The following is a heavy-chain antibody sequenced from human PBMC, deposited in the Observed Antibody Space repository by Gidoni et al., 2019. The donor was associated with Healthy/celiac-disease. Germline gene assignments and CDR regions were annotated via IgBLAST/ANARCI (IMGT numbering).Heavy chain of an antibody. V-gene: IGHV4-34*01. CDR3: ARGGYTSGWYGYDAFDI. Sequence: QVQLQQWGAGLLKPSETLSLTCAVYGGSLSGYYWSWIRQPPGKGLEWIGEINHRRSTNYNPSLKSRVTISVDTSKNQFSLKLSSVTAADTAVYYCARGGYTSGWYGYDAFDIWGQGTMVTVSS. J-gene: IGHJ3*02. CDR1: GGSLSGYY. D-gene: IGHD6-19*01. CDR2: INHRRST.